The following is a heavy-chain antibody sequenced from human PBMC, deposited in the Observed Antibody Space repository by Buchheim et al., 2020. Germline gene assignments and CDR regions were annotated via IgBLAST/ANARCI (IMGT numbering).Heavy chain of an antibody. CDR3: ARGSRVLWFGEARYGMDV. D-gene: IGHD3-10*01. Sequence: QVQLVQSGAEVKKPGSSVKVSCKASGGTFSSYAISWVRQAPGQGLEWMGGIIPIFGTANYAQKFPGRVPLTADKSTRTAYMELSSLRSEDTAVYYCARGSRVLWFGEARYGMDVWGQGTT. CDR2: IIPIFGTA. V-gene: IGHV1-69*06. CDR1: GGTFSSYA. J-gene: IGHJ6*02.